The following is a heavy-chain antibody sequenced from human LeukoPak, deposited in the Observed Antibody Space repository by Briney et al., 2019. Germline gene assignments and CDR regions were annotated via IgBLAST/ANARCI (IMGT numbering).Heavy chain of an antibody. CDR2: IYLRGNT. J-gene: IGHJ1*01. CDR1: GGSISSSNW. D-gene: IGHD3-22*01. CDR3: ASPRGDDSGGYYTWYFHH. Sequence: KPSGTLSLTCAISGGSISSSNWWTWVRQPPGKGLEWVGEIYLRGNTNYNPSLESRATISVDTSKNQFSLKLSSVTAADTAVYFCASPRGDDSGGYYTWYFHHWGQGILVTVSS. V-gene: IGHV4-4*02.